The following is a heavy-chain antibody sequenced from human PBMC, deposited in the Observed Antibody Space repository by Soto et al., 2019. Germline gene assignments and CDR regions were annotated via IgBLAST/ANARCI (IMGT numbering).Heavy chain of an antibody. CDR1: GFTFSESA. CDR2: IRSKANNYAT. Sequence: EVQMGESGGGLVQPGGSLTLSCATPGFTFSESAIHWVRQASGKGLEWVGHIRSKANNYATAYAASAKGRFTISRDDSKHTASLHMSSLTPEDKAVYYCRSSSVGDNPIGYWVQRTLVTVSS. J-gene: IGHJ4*02. CDR3: RSSSVGDNPIGY. D-gene: IGHD2-2*01. V-gene: IGHV3-73*02.